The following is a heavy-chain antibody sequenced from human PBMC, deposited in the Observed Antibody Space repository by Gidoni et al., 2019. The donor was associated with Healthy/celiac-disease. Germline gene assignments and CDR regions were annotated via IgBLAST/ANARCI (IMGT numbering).Heavy chain of an antibody. Sequence: QVQLVESGGGVVQPGRSLRLSCAASGFTFSSYGMHWVRPAPGKGLEWVAVISYDGSNKYYADSVKGRFTISRDNSKNTLYLQMNSLRAEDTAVYYCAKDFMVSGYYDILTGYYRSRNDAFDIWGQGTMVTVSS. D-gene: IGHD3-9*01. CDR3: AKDFMVSGYYDILTGYYRSRNDAFDI. CDR1: GFTFSSYG. J-gene: IGHJ3*02. V-gene: IGHV3-30*18. CDR2: ISYDGSNK.